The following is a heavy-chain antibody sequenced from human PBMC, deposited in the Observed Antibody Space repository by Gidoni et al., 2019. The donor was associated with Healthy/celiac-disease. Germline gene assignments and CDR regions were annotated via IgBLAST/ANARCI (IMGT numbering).Heavy chain of an antibody. CDR1: GGSFSGYY. Sequence: QVQLQQWGAGLLKPSETLSLTCAVYGGSFSGYYWSLIRQPPGKGLEWMGAINHRGTTNYNPSLNSRVPISVDTSKNQFPLKLGSVTAADTVWYYCARGGGGQQLVRYYYYGMDVWGQGTTVTVSS. V-gene: IGHV4-34*01. J-gene: IGHJ6*02. CDR2: INHRGTT. D-gene: IGHD6-13*01. CDR3: ARGGGGQQLVRYYYYGMDV.